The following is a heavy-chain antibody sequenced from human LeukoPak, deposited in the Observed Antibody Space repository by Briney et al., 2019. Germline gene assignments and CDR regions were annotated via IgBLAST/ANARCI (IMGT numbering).Heavy chain of an antibody. CDR3: ARDFPNMDV. Sequence: SETLSLTCTVSGGSISSYYWSWNRQPPGKGLEWIGYIYYSGNTNHNPSLKSRVTISVDTSKNQFSLKLSSVTAADTAVYYCARDFPNMDVWGKGTTVTVSS. CDR2: IYYSGNT. V-gene: IGHV4-59*01. CDR1: GGSISSYY. J-gene: IGHJ6*03.